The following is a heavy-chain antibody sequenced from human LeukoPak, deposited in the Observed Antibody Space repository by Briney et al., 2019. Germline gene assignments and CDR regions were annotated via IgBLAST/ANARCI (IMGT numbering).Heavy chain of an antibody. V-gene: IGHV3-72*01. Sequence: GGPLRLSCAASGFTFSTYAMSWVRQAPGKGLEWVGRIRNKANSYTTEYAASVKGRFTISRDDSQNSLYLQMNSLKTEDTAVYYCARSSSNWYPLFDYWGQGTLVTVSS. CDR1: GFTFSTYA. CDR3: ARSSSNWYPLFDY. J-gene: IGHJ4*02. CDR2: IRNKANSYTT. D-gene: IGHD6-13*01.